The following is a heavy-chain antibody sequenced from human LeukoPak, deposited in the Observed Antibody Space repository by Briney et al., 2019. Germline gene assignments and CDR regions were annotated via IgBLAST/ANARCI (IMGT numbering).Heavy chain of an antibody. CDR3: ASKALSQNYYGSGSADY. D-gene: IGHD3-10*01. V-gene: IGHV1-18*01. Sequence: ALVKVSCKTSGYTFTGYGISWVRQAPGQGLEWMGWISAYNGNTNYAQKLQGRVTMTTDTSTSTAYMELRSLRSDDTAVYYCASKALSQNYYGSGSADYWGQGTLVTVSS. J-gene: IGHJ4*02. CDR2: ISAYNGNT. CDR1: GYTFTGYG.